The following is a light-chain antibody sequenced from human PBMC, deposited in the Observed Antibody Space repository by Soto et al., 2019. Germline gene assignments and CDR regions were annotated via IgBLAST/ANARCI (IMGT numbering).Light chain of an antibody. V-gene: IGLV2-14*01. J-gene: IGLJ2*01. Sequence: QSALTQPASVSGSPGQSITISCTGTSSDVGGYNYVSWYQQHPGKAPKLMISEVSNRPSGVSDRFSGSKSGNTASLTISGLQAEDEGDYYCTSYTSRSTVVFGGGTKLTV. CDR2: EVS. CDR1: SSDVGGYNY. CDR3: TSYTSRSTVV.